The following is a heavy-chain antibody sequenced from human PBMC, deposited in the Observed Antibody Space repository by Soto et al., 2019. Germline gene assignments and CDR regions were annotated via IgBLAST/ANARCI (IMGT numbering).Heavy chain of an antibody. CDR1: GVSITSGSYY. Sequence: ETLSLTCSVSGVSITSGSYYWFWIRQPPGKGLEYIGYIYNTGSREYNPSLKSRLTISVDTSKNQFSLKLTSVIAADTAVYYCATNPSGGSWRNWFEPWGQGTLVTVSS. V-gene: IGHV4-61*01. D-gene: IGHD2-15*01. J-gene: IGHJ5*02. CDR3: ATNPSGGSWRNWFEP. CDR2: IYNTGSR.